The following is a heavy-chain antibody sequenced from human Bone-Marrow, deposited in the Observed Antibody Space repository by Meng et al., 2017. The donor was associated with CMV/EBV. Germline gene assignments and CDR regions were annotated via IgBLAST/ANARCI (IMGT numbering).Heavy chain of an antibody. CDR3: MTPEAVAGMRDD. V-gene: IGHV4-39*01. J-gene: IGHJ4*02. D-gene: IGHD6-19*01. CDR1: GGSISSSSYY. CDR2: IYYSGST. Sequence: SETLSLTCTVSGGSISSSSYYWGWIRQPPGKGLGWIGSIYYSGSTYYNPSLKSRVTISVDTSKNQFSLKLSSVTAADTAVYYCMTPEAVAGMRDDWGQGTLVTVSS.